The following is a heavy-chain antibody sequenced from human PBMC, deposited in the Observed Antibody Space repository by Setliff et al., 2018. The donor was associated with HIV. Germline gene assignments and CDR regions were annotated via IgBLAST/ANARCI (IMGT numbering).Heavy chain of an antibody. J-gene: IGHJ4*02. CDR1: GGSINSTSYY. D-gene: IGHD3-22*01. V-gene: IGHV4-39*07. Sequence: SETLSLTCIVSGGSINSTSYYWGWIRQPPGQGLEWIGSIYYSGDTFYNTSLKTRITISVDTSKNHLSLKVSSLTAADTAVYYCARAPYYDYRGLAVDYFDYWGQGTLVTVSS. CDR3: ARAPYYDYRGLAVDYFDY. CDR2: IYYSGDT.